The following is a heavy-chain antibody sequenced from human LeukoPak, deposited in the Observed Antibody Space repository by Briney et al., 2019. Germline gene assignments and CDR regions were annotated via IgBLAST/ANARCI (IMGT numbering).Heavy chain of an antibody. CDR2: IKPDGSKG. V-gene: IGHV3-7*01. J-gene: IGHJ4*02. CDR1: GFTFSSSC. Sequence: TGGSLRLSCAASGFTFSSSCMTWVRQAPGKGLEWVATIKPDGSKGYYVDSVNGRFTISRDNAKKSLFLRMISLRAEDTAVYYCARDRAYKTFDYWGQGALVTVSS. CDR3: ARDRAYKTFDY. D-gene: IGHD3-16*01.